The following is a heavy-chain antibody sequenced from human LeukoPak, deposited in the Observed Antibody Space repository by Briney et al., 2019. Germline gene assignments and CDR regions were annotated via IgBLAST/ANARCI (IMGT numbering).Heavy chain of an antibody. D-gene: IGHD4-11*01. V-gene: IGHV3-23*01. Sequence: PGGSLRLSCAASGFTFANYALTWVRQAPGKGLEWVSTVSGGGGVIYYAGSVKGRFTISRDNSKNTLYLQMNSLRAEDTALYYCAKDDLRDSVSTVRNWFDTWGQGTRVTVSS. CDR3: AKDDLRDSVSTVRNWFDT. CDR2: VSGGGGVI. J-gene: IGHJ5*02. CDR1: GFTFANYA.